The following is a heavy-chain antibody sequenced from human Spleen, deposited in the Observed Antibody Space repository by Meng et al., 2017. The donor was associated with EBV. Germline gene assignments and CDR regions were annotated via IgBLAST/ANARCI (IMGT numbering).Heavy chain of an antibody. J-gene: IGHJ4*02. CDR1: GFTFSSYW. D-gene: IGHD1-14*01. CDR3: SRDLAGSDDY. CDR2: TNENGAIT. V-gene: IGHV3-74*03. Sequence: RVERWGVLAQPGGFLRLSCAASGFTFSSYWMHWVRQAPGKGLEWVSRTNENGAITTYADSVKGRFTISRDNAKNTLFLQMNSLRAEDTAVYFCSRDLAGSDDYWGQGTLVTVSS.